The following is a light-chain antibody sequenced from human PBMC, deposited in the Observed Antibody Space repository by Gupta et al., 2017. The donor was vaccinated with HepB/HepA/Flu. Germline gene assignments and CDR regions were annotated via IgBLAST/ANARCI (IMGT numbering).Light chain of an antibody. CDR3: SSYAGSPWMV. V-gene: IGLV2-23*02. Sequence: HSALTQPASVSGSPGQSITISCTGTSRNGGNDNLVSWYQQHPGKAPKLIISEVIQRPSGISDRFSGSKSGNTASLTISDLQAEDEADYYCSSYAGSPWMVFGGGTKLTVL. CDR1: SRNGGNDNL. J-gene: IGLJ2*01. CDR2: EVI.